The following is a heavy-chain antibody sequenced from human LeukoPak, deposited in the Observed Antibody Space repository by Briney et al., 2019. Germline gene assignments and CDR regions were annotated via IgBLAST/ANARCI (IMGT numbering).Heavy chain of an antibody. CDR2: ISSVITTV. CDR1: GFTFSTYG. CDR3: ARGTYYSDC. Sequence: QPGGSLRLSCAASGFTFSTYGMNWVRQAPGKGLEWVSYISSVITTVYYADSVKGRFTISRDNARNSLYLQMNSLRDEGTAVYYCARGTYYSDCWGQGTLVTVSS. V-gene: IGHV3-48*02. J-gene: IGHJ4*02.